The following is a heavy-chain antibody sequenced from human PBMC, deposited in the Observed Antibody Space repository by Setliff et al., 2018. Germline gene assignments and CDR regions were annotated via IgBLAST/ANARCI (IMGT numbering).Heavy chain of an antibody. D-gene: IGHD3-22*01. CDR1: GFTFSSYS. J-gene: IGHJ3*02. Sequence: GGSLRLSCAASGFTFSSYSMNWVRQAPGKGLEWVSFISSSGSYIYYGDSVKGRFTISRDNAKNSLYLQMNSLRAEDTAVYYCARVASIMILVDIFFPNDAFDIWGQGNAGHRLL. CDR2: ISSSGSYI. CDR3: ARVASIMILVDIFFPNDAFDI. V-gene: IGHV3-21*01.